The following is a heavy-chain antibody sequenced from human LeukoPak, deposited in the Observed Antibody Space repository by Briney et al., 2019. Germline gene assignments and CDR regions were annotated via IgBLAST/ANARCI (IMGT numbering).Heavy chain of an antibody. CDR2: ISGSGGNT. V-gene: IGHV3-23*01. D-gene: IGHD6-19*01. Sequence: GGSLRLSCAASGFTFSTYAMSWVRQAPGKGLDWVSAISGSGGNTYYADSVRGRFTISRDNSKNTLYLQMNSLRAEDTAIYYCARDRLAVAGTTGGYWGQGALVTVSS. J-gene: IGHJ4*02. CDR1: GFTFSTYA. CDR3: ARDRLAVAGTTGGY.